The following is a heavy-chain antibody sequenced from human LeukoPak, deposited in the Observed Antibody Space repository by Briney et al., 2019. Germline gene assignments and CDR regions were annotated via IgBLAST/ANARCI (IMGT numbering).Heavy chain of an antibody. Sequence: SVKVSCKASGGTFSSYAISWVRQAPGQGLEWMGGIIPIFGTANYAQKFQGRVTITADESTSTAYMELSSLRSEDTAVYYCARDRLEDYYDSSGYSPFDYWGQGTLVTVSS. CDR1: GGTFSSYA. D-gene: IGHD3-22*01. V-gene: IGHV1-69*13. J-gene: IGHJ4*02. CDR2: IIPIFGTA. CDR3: ARDRLEDYYDSSGYSPFDY.